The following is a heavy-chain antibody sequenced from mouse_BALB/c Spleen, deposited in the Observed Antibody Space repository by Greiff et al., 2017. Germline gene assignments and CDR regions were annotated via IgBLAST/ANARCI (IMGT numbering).Heavy chain of an antibody. CDR3: ARSGGGNSFAY. D-gene: IGHD2-1*01. V-gene: IGHV5-17*02. J-gene: IGHJ3*01. CDR1: GSTFSSFG. CDR2: ISSGSSTI. Sequence: EVQLVESGGGLVQPGGSRKLSCAASGSTFSSFGMHWVRQAPEKGLEWVAYISSGSSTIYYADTVKGRFTISRDNPKNTLFLQMTSLRSEDTAMYYCARSGGGNSFAYWGQGTLVTVSA.